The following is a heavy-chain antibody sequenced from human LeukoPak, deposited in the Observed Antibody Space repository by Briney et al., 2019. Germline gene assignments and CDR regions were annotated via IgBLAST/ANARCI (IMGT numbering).Heavy chain of an antibody. Sequence: GESLKISCKGSGYSFTSYWIGWVRQMPGKGLEWMGIIYPGDSDTRYSPSFQGQVTISADKSTSTAYMELSSLRSEDTAVYYCASHYDFWGGYAAYFDYWGQGTLVTVSS. CDR3: ASHYDFWGGYAAYFDY. V-gene: IGHV5-51*01. CDR2: IYPGDSDT. CDR1: GYSFTSYW. D-gene: IGHD3-3*01. J-gene: IGHJ4*02.